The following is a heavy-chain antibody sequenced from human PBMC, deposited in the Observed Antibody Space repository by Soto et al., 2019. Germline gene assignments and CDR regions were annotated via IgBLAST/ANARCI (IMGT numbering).Heavy chain of an antibody. CDR1: GFTFSNAW. V-gene: IGHV3-15*07. Sequence: EVQLVESGGGLVKPGGSLRLSCAASGFTFSNAWMNWVRQAPGKGLEWVGRIKSKTDGGTTDYAAPVKGRFTISRDDSKNTLYLQMNSLKTEDTAVYYCTTSITIFGVVLHYYGMDVWGQGTTVTVSS. CDR2: IKSKTDGGTT. D-gene: IGHD3-3*01. J-gene: IGHJ6*02. CDR3: TTSITIFGVVLHYYGMDV.